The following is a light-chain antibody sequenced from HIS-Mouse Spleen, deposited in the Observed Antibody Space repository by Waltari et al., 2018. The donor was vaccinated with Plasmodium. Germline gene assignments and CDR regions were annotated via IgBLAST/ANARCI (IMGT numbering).Light chain of an antibody. CDR2: EVS. CDR1: SSDVGGYNY. CDR3: SSYAGSNNLV. Sequence: QSALTQPPSASGSPGQSVTISCTGTSSDVGGYNYVSWYQQHPGKAPKLMIYEVSKRPSVFPSRFSGSQSGNPASLTFSGLQDEVEADYYCSSYAGSNNLVFGGGTKLTVL. J-gene: IGLJ2*01. V-gene: IGLV2-8*01.